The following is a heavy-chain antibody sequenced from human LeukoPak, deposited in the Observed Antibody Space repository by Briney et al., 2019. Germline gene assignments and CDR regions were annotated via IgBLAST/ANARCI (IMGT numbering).Heavy chain of an antibody. J-gene: IGHJ3*02. D-gene: IGHD3-10*01. CDR1: GYSFTTYW. V-gene: IGHV5-51*01. CDR2: IYPGDSDT. Sequence: GESLKISCKGSGYSFTTYWIGWVRQMPGKGLEWMGIIYPGDSDTRYSPSFQGQVTISGAKSISTAYLQWSSLKASDTAMYYCVRNRDSGSLDAFDIWGQGTMVTVSS. CDR3: VRNRDSGSLDAFDI.